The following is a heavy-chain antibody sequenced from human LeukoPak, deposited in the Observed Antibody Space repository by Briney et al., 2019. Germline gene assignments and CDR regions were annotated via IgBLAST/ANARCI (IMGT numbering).Heavy chain of an antibody. CDR2: IYYSGST. CDR1: GGSISSYY. J-gene: IGHJ5*02. D-gene: IGHD4-11*01. Sequence: SETLSLTCTVSGGSISSYYWSWIRQPPGKGLEWIGYIYYSGSTNYNPSLESRVTISVDTSKNQFSLKLSSVTAADTAVYYCARRVTTASPPENWFDPWGQGTLVTVSS. CDR3: ARRVTTASPPENWFDP. V-gene: IGHV4-59*01.